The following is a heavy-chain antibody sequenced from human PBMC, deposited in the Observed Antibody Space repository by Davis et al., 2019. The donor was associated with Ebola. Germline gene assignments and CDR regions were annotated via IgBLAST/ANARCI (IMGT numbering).Heavy chain of an antibody. CDR1: GFTFSSHW. D-gene: IGHD1-26*01. Sequence: HTGGSLRLSCAASGFTFSSHWMHWVRQVPGKGPVWVSRISGDGIRTTYADSVKGRFTISRDNAKNSLYLQMNSLRAEDTAVYYCARDRGWELPPDAFDIWGQGTMVTVSS. CDR2: ISGDGIRT. J-gene: IGHJ3*02. V-gene: IGHV3-74*01. CDR3: ARDRGWELPPDAFDI.